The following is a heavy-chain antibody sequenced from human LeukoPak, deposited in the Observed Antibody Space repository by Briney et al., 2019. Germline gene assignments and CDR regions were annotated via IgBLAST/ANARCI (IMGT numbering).Heavy chain of an antibody. D-gene: IGHD1-26*01. CDR1: GYTFTGYY. J-gene: IGHJ4*02. CDR2: INPNSGGT. CDR3: ARDGGSRVGATSDY. V-gene: IGHV1-2*02. Sequence: ASVKVSCKASGYTFTGYYMHWARQAPGQGLEWMGWINPNSGGTNYAQKFQGRDTMTRDTSISTAYMELSRLRSDDTAVYYCARDGGSRVGATSDYWGQGTLVTVSS.